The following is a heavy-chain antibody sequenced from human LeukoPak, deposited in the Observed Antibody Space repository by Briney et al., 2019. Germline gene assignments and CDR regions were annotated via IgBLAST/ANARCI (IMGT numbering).Heavy chain of an antibody. CDR3: ARDTFGQDGRWFDP. CDR1: GFTFSSYS. CDR2: ISSSSSYI. V-gene: IGHV3-21*01. J-gene: IGHJ5*02. D-gene: IGHD2/OR15-2a*01. Sequence: GGSLRLSCAASGFTFSSYSMNWVRQAPGKGLEWVSSISSSSSYIYYADSVKGRFTISRDNAKNSLYLQMNSLRAEDTAVYCCARDTFGQDGRWFDPWGQGALVTVSS.